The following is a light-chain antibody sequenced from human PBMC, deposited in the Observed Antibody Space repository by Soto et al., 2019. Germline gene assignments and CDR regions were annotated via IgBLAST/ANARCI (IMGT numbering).Light chain of an antibody. CDR1: QSVSNN. CDR2: GAS. V-gene: IGKV3-15*01. J-gene: IGKJ1*01. CDR3: QQYDKWPET. Sequence: EIVMTQSPATPSVSPGESATLSCRASQSVSNNLAWYQQKPGQGPRFLIYGASARATDIPDRFSGSGSGTEFSLTISSLQSEDFAVYYCQQYDKWPETFGQGTKVEIK.